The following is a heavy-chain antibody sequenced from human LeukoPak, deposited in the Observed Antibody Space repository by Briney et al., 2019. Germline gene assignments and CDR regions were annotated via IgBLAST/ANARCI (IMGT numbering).Heavy chain of an antibody. CDR3: VRSLGDSSGYRLDF. Sequence: GGSLRLSCAASGFVFSDYSLNWVRQAPGKGLEWVSFISSRSTTIDYADSVKGRFTTSRDNAKNSLYLQMNVLRAEDTAVYYCVRSLGDSSGYRLDFWGQGTLVTVSS. D-gene: IGHD3-22*01. CDR1: GFVFSDYS. CDR2: ISSRSTTI. J-gene: IGHJ4*02. V-gene: IGHV3-48*04.